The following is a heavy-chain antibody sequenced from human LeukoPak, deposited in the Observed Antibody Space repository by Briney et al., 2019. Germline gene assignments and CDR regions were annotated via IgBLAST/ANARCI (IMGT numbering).Heavy chain of an antibody. V-gene: IGHV4-61*02. CDR1: GGSISSGSYY. D-gene: IGHD3-16*02. Sequence: SQTLSLTCTVSGGSISSGSYYWSWIRQPAGKGLEWIGRIYTSGSTNYNPSLKSRVTISVDTSKNQFSLKLSSVTAADTAVYYCARDRSSGLRLGELSPILGDNWFDPWGQGTLVTVSS. CDR3: ARDRSSGLRLGELSPILGDNWFDP. J-gene: IGHJ5*02. CDR2: IYTSGST.